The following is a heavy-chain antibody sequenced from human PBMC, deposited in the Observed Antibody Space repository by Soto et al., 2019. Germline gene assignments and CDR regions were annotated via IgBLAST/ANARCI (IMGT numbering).Heavy chain of an antibody. J-gene: IGHJ6*02. V-gene: IGHV4-4*02. CDR2: IYHSGST. CDR1: GGSISSSNW. D-gene: IGHD3-10*01. CDR3: ARVSGAYYYGMDV. Sequence: QVQLQESGPGLVKPSGTLSLTCAVSGGSISSSNWWSWVRQPPGKGLAWIGEIYHSGSTTYNPSLRSRATVSVVKSHTQFPLTLSSVTAADSAVYYCARVSGAYYYGMDVWGQGPTVTVSS.